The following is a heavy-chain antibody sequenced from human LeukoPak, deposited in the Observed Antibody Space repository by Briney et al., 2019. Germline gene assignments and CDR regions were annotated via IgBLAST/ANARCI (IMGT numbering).Heavy chain of an antibody. V-gene: IGHV3-7*01. CDR2: IDQDGTEK. J-gene: IGHJ5*02. CDR3: ARVGRGSYYWFDP. D-gene: IGHD1-26*01. Sequence: GGSLRLSCAASGFTFSTYWMSWVRQAPGKGLEWVANIDQDGTEKYYVDSVRGRFTISRDNAKNSLYLQMNSLRAEDTAVYYCARVGRGSYYWFDPWGQGTLVTVSS. CDR1: GFTFSTYW.